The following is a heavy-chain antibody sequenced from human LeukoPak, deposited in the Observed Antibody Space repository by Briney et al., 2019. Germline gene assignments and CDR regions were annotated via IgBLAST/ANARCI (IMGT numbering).Heavy chain of an antibody. CDR2: IYYSVST. J-gene: IGHJ5*02. V-gene: IGHV4-59*01. CDR1: GGSISSSY. Sequence: SETLSLTCTVSGGSISSSYWSWIRQPPGKGLEWIGYIYYSVSTTYNPSLKSRVTISVDTSKNQFSLRLTSVTAADTAIYYCARVSRGFGELLNNWFDPWGQGTLVTVSS. CDR3: ARVSRGFGELLNNWFDP. D-gene: IGHD3-10*01.